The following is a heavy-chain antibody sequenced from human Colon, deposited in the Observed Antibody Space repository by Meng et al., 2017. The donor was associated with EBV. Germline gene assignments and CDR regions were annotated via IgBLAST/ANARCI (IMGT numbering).Heavy chain of an antibody. CDR2: INAGNGKT. J-gene: IGHJ4*02. V-gene: IGHV1-3*01. Sequence: VQLVASGAEVKKPGAPVNISCKASGYAFTAYAMHWVRQAPGQGLEWMGWINAGNGKTKYSQNFQGRVTIATDTSATTVYMDLSSLRSEDTALYYCARGWSRDGYNTPDYWGQGTLVTVSS. CDR1: GYAFTAYA. CDR3: ARGWSRDGYNTPDY. D-gene: IGHD5-24*01.